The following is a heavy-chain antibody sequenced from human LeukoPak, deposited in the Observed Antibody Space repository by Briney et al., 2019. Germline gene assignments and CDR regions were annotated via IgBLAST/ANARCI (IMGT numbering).Heavy chain of an antibody. CDR2: INPNSGGT. CDR1: GYTFTGYY. Sequence: ASVKVSCKASGYTFTGYYMHWVRQAPGQGLEWMGWINPNSGGTNYAQKFQGWVTMTRDTSISTAYMELSSLRSEDTAVYYCARPSNIGRWLDVWGKGTTVTVSS. J-gene: IGHJ6*04. D-gene: IGHD4-23*01. V-gene: IGHV1-2*04. CDR3: ARPSNIGRWLDV.